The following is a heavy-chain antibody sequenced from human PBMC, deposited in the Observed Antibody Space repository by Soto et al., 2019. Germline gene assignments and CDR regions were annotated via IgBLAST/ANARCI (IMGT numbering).Heavy chain of an antibody. J-gene: IGHJ5*02. V-gene: IGHV4-39*01. D-gene: IGHD6-19*01. CDR2: IYYSGSI. CDR3: ARQSSGWYNWFDP. CDR1: GGSISSSSYY. Sequence: SETLSLTCSVSGGSISSSSYYWGWIRQPPGKGMEWIGSIYYSGSIDYNPSLKSRVTISVDTSKNQFSLKLSSVTAAETAVYYCARQSSGWYNWFDPWGQGTLVTVSS.